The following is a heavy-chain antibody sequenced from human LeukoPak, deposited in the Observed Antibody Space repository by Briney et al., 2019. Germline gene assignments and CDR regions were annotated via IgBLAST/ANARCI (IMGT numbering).Heavy chain of an antibody. Sequence: PSETLSLTCTVSGGFISSSNYYWGWIRQPPGKGLEWIGSIFYSGGTYWNPSLKSRVTITVDTPNNQFSLNLNSVTAADTAVHYCARHPTTTDDAFDLWGQGTLVTVSS. D-gene: IGHD4-11*01. CDR1: GGFISSSNYY. V-gene: IGHV4-39*01. CDR3: ARHPTTTDDAFDL. J-gene: IGHJ3*01. CDR2: IFYSGGT.